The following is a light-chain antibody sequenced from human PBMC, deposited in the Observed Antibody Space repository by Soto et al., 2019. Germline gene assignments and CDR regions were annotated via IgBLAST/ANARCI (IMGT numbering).Light chain of an antibody. Sequence: QSVLTQPPSVSGAPGQRVTISCTESSSNIGAGYDVHWYQQLPGTAPKLLIYGNSNRPSGVPDRFSGSKSGTSASLAITGIQAEDAADYYCQSYDSSLSGWLFGGGTKLTVL. CDR2: GNS. CDR1: SSNIGAGYD. CDR3: QSYDSSLSGWL. J-gene: IGLJ3*02. V-gene: IGLV1-40*01.